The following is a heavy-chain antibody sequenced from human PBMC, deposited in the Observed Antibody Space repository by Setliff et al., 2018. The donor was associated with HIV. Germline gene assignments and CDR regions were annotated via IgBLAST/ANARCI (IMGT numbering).Heavy chain of an antibody. CDR3: ARAYSGSFDY. CDR1: GGSISSGSYY. Sequence: PSETLSLTCTVSGGSISSGSYYWSWIRQPAGKGLEWIGRIYTSGSTNYNPSLKSRVTISVDTSKNLFSLKLSSVTAADTAVYYCARAYSGSFDYWGQGTLVTV. J-gene: IGHJ4*02. D-gene: IGHD1-26*01. V-gene: IGHV4-61*02. CDR2: IYTSGST.